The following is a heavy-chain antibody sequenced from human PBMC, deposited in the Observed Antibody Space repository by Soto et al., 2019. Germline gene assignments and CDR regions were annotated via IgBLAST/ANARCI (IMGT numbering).Heavy chain of an antibody. Sequence: QVQLQQWGEGLSKPSETLSLTCAVYGGSFSGYYWSWIRQPPGKGLEWIGEINHSGSTNYNPSLKSPVTISVDTSKNQFSLKLSSVTAADTAVYYCARVVGSSGDYFDYWGQGTLVTVSS. CDR1: GGSFSGYY. CDR2: INHSGST. V-gene: IGHV4-34*01. D-gene: IGHD3-10*01. J-gene: IGHJ4*02. CDR3: ARVVGSSGDYFDY.